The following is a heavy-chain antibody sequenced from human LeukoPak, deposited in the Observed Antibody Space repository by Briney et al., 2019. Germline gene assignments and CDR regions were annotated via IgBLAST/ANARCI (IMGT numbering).Heavy chain of an antibody. V-gene: IGHV1-2*04. CDR3: ARDSSGFYTFDY. J-gene: IGHJ4*02. Sequence: AASVKVSCKASGYTFTGYYMHWERQAPGQGLEWMGWINPNSGGTNYAQKFQGWVTMTWDTSISTAYMELSRLRSDDTAVYYCARDSSGFYTFDYWGQGTLVTVSS. D-gene: IGHD6-19*01. CDR2: INPNSGGT. CDR1: GYTFTGYY.